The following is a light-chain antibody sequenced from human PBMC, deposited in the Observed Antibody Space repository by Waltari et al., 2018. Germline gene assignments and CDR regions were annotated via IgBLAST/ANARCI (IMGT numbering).Light chain of an antibody. CDR2: VHSGGTQ. CDR3: QTWGTGVHVV. CDR1: SGHRNYA. V-gene: IGLV4-69*01. J-gene: IGLJ2*01. Sequence: QVVLTQSPSASASRGASVKLTCTLSSGHRNYAIAWHQQQPGKGPRFLMKVHSGGTQFKGDGIPDRFTGSSSVSERYLTISSLQSDDEADYYCQTWGTGVHVVFGGGTKLTVL.